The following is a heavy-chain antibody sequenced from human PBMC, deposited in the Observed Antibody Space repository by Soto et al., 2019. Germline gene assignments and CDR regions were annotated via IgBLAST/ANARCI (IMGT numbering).Heavy chain of an antibody. CDR1: GYSISSGYY. J-gene: IGHJ4*02. Sequence: PSETLSLTCAVSGYSISSGYYWGWIRQPPGKGLEWIGSIYHSGSTYYNPSLKSRVTISVDTSKNQFSLKLSSVTAADTAVYYCARVIGYSGNFFDYWGQGTLVTV. D-gene: IGHD1-26*01. CDR2: IYHSGST. V-gene: IGHV4-38-2*01. CDR3: ARVIGYSGNFFDY.